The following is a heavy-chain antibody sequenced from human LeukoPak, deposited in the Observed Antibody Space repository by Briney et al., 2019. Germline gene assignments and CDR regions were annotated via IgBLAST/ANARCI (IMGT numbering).Heavy chain of an antibody. CDR2: ISSISYI. J-gene: IGHJ4*02. Sequence: GGSLRLSCVVSGFTFSSYTMNWVRQAPGKGLEWVSSISSISYIYYADSVKGRFTISRDNAKNSLYLQMNSLRAEDTAVYCCARGGAGELSYWGQGTLVTVSS. V-gene: IGHV3-21*01. CDR1: GFTFSSYT. CDR3: ARGGAGELSY. D-gene: IGHD3-10*01.